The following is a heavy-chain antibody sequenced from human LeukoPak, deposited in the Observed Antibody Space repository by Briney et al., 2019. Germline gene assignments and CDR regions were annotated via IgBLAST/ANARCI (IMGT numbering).Heavy chain of an antibody. V-gene: IGHV4-39*07. CDR3: ARGRTRRIAVAGPFDY. CDR2: INHSGST. D-gene: IGHD6-19*01. J-gene: IGHJ4*02. Sequence: SETLSLTCTVSGVSISSSNSYWGWIRQPPGKGLEWIGEINHSGSTNYNPSLKSRVTISVDTSKNQFSLKLSSVTAADTAVYYCARGRTRRIAVAGPFDYWGQGTLVTVSS. CDR1: GVSISSSNSY.